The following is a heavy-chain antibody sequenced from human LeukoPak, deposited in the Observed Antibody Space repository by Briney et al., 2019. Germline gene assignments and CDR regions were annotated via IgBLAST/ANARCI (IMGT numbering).Heavy chain of an antibody. CDR3: ARFSGSYHSYYFDY. D-gene: IGHD1-26*01. CDR1: GFTVSSNY. CDR2: IYSGGST. Sequence: QSGGSLRLSCAASGFTVSSNYMSWVRQAPGKGLEWVSVIYSGGSTYYADSVKGRFTISRDNSKNTLYLQMNSLRAEDTAVYYCARFSGSYHSYYFDYWGQGTLVTVSS. J-gene: IGHJ4*02. V-gene: IGHV3-66*01.